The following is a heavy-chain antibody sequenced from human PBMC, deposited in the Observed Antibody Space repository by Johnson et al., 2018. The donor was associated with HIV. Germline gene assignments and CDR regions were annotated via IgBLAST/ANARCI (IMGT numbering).Heavy chain of an antibody. CDR2: INTGSTI. D-gene: IGHD3-22*01. CDR3: ARDRGYWDAFDI. Sequence: EVQLVESGGGLVQPGGSLRLSCAASGFTVSSNYMRWVRQAPGKGLEWVSVINTGSTIYYADSVKGRFTISRDNAKNSLYLQMNSLRAEDTAVYYCARDRGYWDAFDIWGQGTMVTVS. CDR1: GFTVSSNY. V-gene: IGHV3-66*01. J-gene: IGHJ3*02.